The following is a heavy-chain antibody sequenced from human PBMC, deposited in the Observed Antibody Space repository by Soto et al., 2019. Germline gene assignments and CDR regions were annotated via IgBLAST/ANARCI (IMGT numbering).Heavy chain of an antibody. V-gene: IGHV1-69*13. Sequence: ASVKVSCKASGGTFSSYAISWVRQAPGQGLEWMGGIIPIFGTANYAQKFQGRVTITADESTSTAYMELSSLRSEDTAVYYCARGIGYSSEGSYYYYYYMDVWGKGTTVTVSS. J-gene: IGHJ6*03. CDR2: IIPIFGTA. CDR3: ARGIGYSSEGSYYYYYYMDV. CDR1: GGTFSSYA. D-gene: IGHD6-19*01.